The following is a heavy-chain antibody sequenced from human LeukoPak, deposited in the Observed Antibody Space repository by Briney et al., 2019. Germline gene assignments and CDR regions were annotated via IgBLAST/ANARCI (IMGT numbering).Heavy chain of an antibody. CDR2: ISSSSSYI. V-gene: IGHV3-21*01. J-gene: IGHJ4*02. CDR1: GFTFSSYS. Sequence: GGSLRLSCAASGFTFSSYSMNWVRQAPGKGLEWVSSISSSSSYIYYADSVKGRFTISRDNAKNSLYLQMNSLRAEDTAVYYCAKPIVVVPAGNYFDYWGQGTLVTVSS. CDR3: AKPIVVVPAGNYFDY. D-gene: IGHD2-2*01.